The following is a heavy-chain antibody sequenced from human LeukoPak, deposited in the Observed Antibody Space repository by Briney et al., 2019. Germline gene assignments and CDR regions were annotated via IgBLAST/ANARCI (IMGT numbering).Heavy chain of an antibody. D-gene: IGHD6-13*01. CDR2: ITNDGSST. CDR3: ARDRSPSPFAQQLETWYFDY. Sequence: GGSLRLSCAASGLTFSSHWMHWVRQAPGKGLVWVSRITNDGSSTTYADSVKGRFTISRDNAKNSLYLQMNSLRAEDTAVYYCARDRSPSPFAQQLETWYFDYWGQGTLVTVSS. V-gene: IGHV3-74*01. J-gene: IGHJ4*02. CDR1: GLTFSSHW.